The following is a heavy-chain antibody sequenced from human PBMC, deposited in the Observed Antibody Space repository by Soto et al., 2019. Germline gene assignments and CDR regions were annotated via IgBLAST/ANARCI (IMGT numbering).Heavy chain of an antibody. Sequence: SETLSLTCAVYGGSFSGYYWSWIRQPPGKGLEWIGEINHSGSTNYNPSLKSRVTISVDTSKNQFSLKLSSVTAADTAVYYCARGHYDILTGYFIAYYYYGMDVWGQGTTVTVSS. CDR2: INHSGST. CDR1: GGSFSGYY. CDR3: ARGHYDILTGYFIAYYYYGMDV. D-gene: IGHD3-9*01. J-gene: IGHJ6*02. V-gene: IGHV4-34*01.